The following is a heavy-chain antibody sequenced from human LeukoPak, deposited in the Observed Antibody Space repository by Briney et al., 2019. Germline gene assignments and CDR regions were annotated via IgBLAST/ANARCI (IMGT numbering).Heavy chain of an antibody. D-gene: IGHD1-1*01. CDR2: IYPGDSDT. Sequence: GESLKISCKGSGYSFTSYWIGWVRQLPGKGLEWMGIIYPGDSDTRYSPSFQGQVTISADKSISTAYLQWSSLKASDTAMYYCERLGGTTSPNDAFDIWGQGTMVTVSS. V-gene: IGHV5-51*03. J-gene: IGHJ3*02. CDR1: GYSFTSYW. CDR3: ERLGGTTSPNDAFDI.